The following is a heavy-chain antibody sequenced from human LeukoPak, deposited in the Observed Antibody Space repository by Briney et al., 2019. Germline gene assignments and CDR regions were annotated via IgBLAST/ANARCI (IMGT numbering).Heavy chain of an antibody. V-gene: IGHV4-59*01. J-gene: IGHJ6*02. CDR1: GGSISGYY. CDR2: IYYSGST. CDR3: ARTPGGGYVYYYGMDV. D-gene: IGHD5-12*01. Sequence: KASETLSLTCTVSGGSISGYYWSWIRQPPGKGLEWIGYIYYSGSTNYNPSLKSRVTISVDTSKNQFSLKLSSVTAADTAVYYCARTPGGGYVYYYGMDVWGQGTTVTVSS.